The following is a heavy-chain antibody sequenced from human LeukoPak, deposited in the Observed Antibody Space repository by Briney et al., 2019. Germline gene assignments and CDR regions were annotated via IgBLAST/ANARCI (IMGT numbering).Heavy chain of an antibody. CDR3: AKGQASDIYKYYFDY. CDR1: GFTFSMYA. J-gene: IGHJ4*02. CDR2: ISDNT. Sequence: GGSLRLSCAVSGFTFSMYAMAWVRQAPGKGLQWVSGISDNTYYADSVRGRFTISRDNPKNTLYLQMNNLRAEDTAVYYCAKGQASDIYKYYFDYWGQGTLVTVSS. V-gene: IGHV3-23*01. D-gene: IGHD3-10*01.